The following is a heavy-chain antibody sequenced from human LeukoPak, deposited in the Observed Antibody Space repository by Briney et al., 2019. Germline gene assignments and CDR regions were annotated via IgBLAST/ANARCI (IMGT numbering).Heavy chain of an antibody. CDR3: ARGWRLWFGECRKYYYGMDV. Sequence: SETLSLTCAVYGGSFSGYYWSWIRQPPGKGLEWIGEINHSGSTNYNPSLKSRVTISVDTSKNQFSLKLSSVTAADTAVYYCARGWRLWFGECRKYYYGMDVWGKGTTVTVSS. J-gene: IGHJ6*04. CDR1: GGSFSGYY. V-gene: IGHV4-34*01. CDR2: INHSGST. D-gene: IGHD3-10*01.